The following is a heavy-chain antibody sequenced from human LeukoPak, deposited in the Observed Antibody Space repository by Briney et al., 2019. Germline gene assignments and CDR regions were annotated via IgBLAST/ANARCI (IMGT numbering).Heavy chain of an antibody. CDR2: INPNSGGT. V-gene: IGHV1-2*02. CDR3: ARDLGYCSSTSCDLNWFDP. D-gene: IGHD2-2*01. J-gene: IGHJ5*02. Sequence: ASVKVSCKASGYTFTGYYMHWVRQAPGQGLEWMGWINPNSGGTNYAQKFQGRVTTTRDTSISTAYMELSRLRSDDTAVYYCARDLGYCSSTSCDLNWFDPWGQGTLVTVSS. CDR1: GYTFTGYY.